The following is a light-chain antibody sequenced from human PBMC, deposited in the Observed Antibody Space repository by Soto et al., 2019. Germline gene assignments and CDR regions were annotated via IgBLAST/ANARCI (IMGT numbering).Light chain of an antibody. CDR2: KES. CDR3: QQYNSYWT. J-gene: IGKJ1*01. Sequence: DIKMTQSPSSLSASVGDRVTITCQASQDISNYLNWYQQKPGKAPKLLIYKESSLDSGVPSRFSGSGSGTEFTLTISSLQPDDFATYYCQQYNSYWTVGQGTKVDIK. V-gene: IGKV1-5*03. CDR1: QDISNY.